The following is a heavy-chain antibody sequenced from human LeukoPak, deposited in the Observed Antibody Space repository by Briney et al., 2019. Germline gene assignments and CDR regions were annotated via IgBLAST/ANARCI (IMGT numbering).Heavy chain of an antibody. CDR2: INPNSGGT. D-gene: IGHD3-3*01. V-gene: IGHV1-2*02. J-gene: IGHJ4*02. Sequence: ASVKVSCKASGYTFTGYYMHWVRQAPGQGLEWIGWINPNSGGTNYAQKFQGRVTMTRDTSISTAYMELSRLRSDDTAVYYCARGYDFWSGLLIVHYYFDYWGQGTLVTVSS. CDR1: GYTFTGYY. CDR3: ARGYDFWSGLLIVHYYFDY.